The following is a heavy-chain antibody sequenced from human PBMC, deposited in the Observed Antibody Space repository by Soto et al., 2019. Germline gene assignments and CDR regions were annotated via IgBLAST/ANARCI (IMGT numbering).Heavy chain of an antibody. CDR1: GGSISSSSYY. D-gene: IGHD3-22*01. V-gene: IGHV4-39*01. CDR3: ARLLGGSGYYYATYYFDY. Sequence: SETLSLTCTVSGGSISSSSYYWGWIRQPPGKGLEWIGSIYYSGSTYYNPSLKSRVTISVDTSKNQFSLKLSSVTAADTAVYYCARLLGGSGYYYATYYFDYWGQGTLVTVSS. J-gene: IGHJ4*02. CDR2: IYYSGST.